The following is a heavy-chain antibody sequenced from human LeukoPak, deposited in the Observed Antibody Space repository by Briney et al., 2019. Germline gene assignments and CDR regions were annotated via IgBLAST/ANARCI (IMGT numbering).Heavy chain of an antibody. V-gene: IGHV3-30*02. CDR3: AKARVGYCSSTSCYYDAFDI. CDR1: AFTFSSYG. Sequence: GGSLRLSCAASAFTFSSYGMHWVRQAPGKGLEWVAYIQYDRTNEQYAHSVKGRFRISRDNSKNTLHLQMNSLRAEDTAVYYCAKARVGYCSSTSCYYDAFDIWGQGTMVTVSS. J-gene: IGHJ3*02. CDR2: IQYDRTNE. D-gene: IGHD2-2*03.